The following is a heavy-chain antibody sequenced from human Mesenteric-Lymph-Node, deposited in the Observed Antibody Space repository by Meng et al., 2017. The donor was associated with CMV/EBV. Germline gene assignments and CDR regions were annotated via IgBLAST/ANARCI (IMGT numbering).Heavy chain of an antibody. J-gene: IGHJ6*02. Sequence: SETLSLTCTASGGSISSSNYYWGWIRQPPGKGLEWIGSIYYTGSPYYKPSLKSRVIMSVDTSKNQFSLKLSSVTAADTAVYYCARAERLQLLSYYYGMDVWGQGTTVTVSS. CDR1: GGSISSSNYY. CDR2: IYYTGSP. D-gene: IGHD2-2*01. V-gene: IGHV4-39*07. CDR3: ARAERLQLLSYYYGMDV.